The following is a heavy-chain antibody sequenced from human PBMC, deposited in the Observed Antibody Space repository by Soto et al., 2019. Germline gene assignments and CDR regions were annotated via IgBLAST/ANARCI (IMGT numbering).Heavy chain of an antibody. CDR1: GFTFSSYA. CDR3: ARYGDSAYFDY. J-gene: IGHJ4*02. D-gene: IGHD4-17*01. CDR2: ISYDGSNK. V-gene: IGHV3-30-3*01. Sequence: GGSLRLSCAASGFTFSSYAMHWVRQAPGKGLEWVAVISYDGSNKYYPDSGKGRFTISRDNSKNTLYLQMNSLRAEDTAVYYCARYGDSAYFDYRGKGTLVTVSS.